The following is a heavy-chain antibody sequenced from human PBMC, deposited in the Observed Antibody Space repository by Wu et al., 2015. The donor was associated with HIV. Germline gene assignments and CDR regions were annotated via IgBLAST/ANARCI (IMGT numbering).Heavy chain of an antibody. V-gene: IGHV1-24*01. CDR1: GYTLTELS. CDR3: VTLTGYYDFWSHPGRYFQH. CDR2: FDPEDGET. D-gene: IGHD3-3*01. Sequence: QVQLVQSGAEVKKPGASVKVSCKVSGYTLTELSMHWVRQAPGKGLEWMGGFDPEDGETIYAQKFQGRVTMTEDTSTDTAYMELSSLRSEDTAVYYCVTLTGYYDFWSHPGRYFQHWGQGTLVTVSS. J-gene: IGHJ1*01.